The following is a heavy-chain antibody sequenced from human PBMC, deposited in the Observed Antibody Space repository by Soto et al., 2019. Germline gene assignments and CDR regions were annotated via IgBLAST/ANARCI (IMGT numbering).Heavy chain of an antibody. V-gene: IGHV4-31*03. CDR3: ARDRGSYGMDV. Sequence: QVQLQESGPGLVKPSQTLSLTCTVSGDSISVGYYWSWIRQHPGKGLEWIGYVSPSGTTYYNPSLKSRLSISTDTSKNQFSLEVGSVTAADTAVYYCARDRGSYGMDVWGQGTTVTVSS. CDR2: VSPSGTT. J-gene: IGHJ6*02. CDR1: GDSISVGYY.